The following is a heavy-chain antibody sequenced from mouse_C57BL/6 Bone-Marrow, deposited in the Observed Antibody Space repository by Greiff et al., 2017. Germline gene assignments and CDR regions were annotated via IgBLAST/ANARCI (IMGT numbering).Heavy chain of an antibody. J-gene: IGHJ4*01. CDR1: GFTFSSYA. V-gene: IGHV5-4*03. Sequence: DVMLVESGGGLVKPGGSLKLSCAASGFTFSSYAMSWVRQTPEKRLEWVATISDGGSYTYYPDNVKGRFPISRDNAKNNLYLQMSHLKSEDTAMYYCARVLLYYYAMDYWGQGTSVTVSS. CDR2: ISDGGSYT. CDR3: ARVLLYYYAMDY.